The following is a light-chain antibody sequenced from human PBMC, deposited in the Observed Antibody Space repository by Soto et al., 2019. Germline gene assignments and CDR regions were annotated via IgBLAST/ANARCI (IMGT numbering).Light chain of an antibody. Sequence: DIQMTQSPSSLSASVGDRVTITCRASQSNSSYLNGYQQKPGRAPKLLIYAASSLQSGGPSRFSGSGSGTDFSLTIRSLQTADVATYYCQRCDNARRVTFGQGTRLEIK. CDR3: QRCDNARRVT. J-gene: IGKJ5*01. CDR2: AAS. V-gene: IGKV1-27*01. CDR1: QSNSSY.